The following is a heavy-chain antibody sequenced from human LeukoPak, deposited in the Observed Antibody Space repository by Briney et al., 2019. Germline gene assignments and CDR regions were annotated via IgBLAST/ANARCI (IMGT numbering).Heavy chain of an antibody. J-gene: IGHJ4*02. CDR3: ARADWGYYDILTGYGPMGY. CDR1: GGSISSGSYY. D-gene: IGHD3-9*01. Sequence: SETLSLTCTVSGGSISSGSYYWGWIRQPPGKGLEWIGSIYYSGSTYYNPSLKSRVTISVDTSKNQFSLKLSSVTAADTAVYYCARADWGYYDILTGYGPMGYWGQGTLVTVSS. V-gene: IGHV4-39*07. CDR2: IYYSGST.